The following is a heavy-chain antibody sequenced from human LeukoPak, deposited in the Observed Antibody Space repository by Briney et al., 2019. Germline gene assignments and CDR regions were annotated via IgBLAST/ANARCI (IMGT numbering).Heavy chain of an antibody. CDR3: ARHRVYWWFDP. CDR1: GGSISSSSYY. Sequence: PSETLCLTCTVSGGSISSSSYYWGWIRQPPGKGLEWIGSIYYSGSTYYNPSLKSRVTISVDTSKNQFSLKLSSVTAADTAVYYCARHRVYWWFDPWGQGTLVTVSS. J-gene: IGHJ5*02. D-gene: IGHD2-8*02. V-gene: IGHV4-39*01. CDR2: IYYSGST.